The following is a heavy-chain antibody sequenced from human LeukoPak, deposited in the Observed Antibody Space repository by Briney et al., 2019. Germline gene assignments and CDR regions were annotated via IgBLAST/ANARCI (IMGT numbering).Heavy chain of an antibody. Sequence: GGSLRLSCAASGFTFSSYSMNWVRKAPGKGLEWVSYISSSSSTIYYADSVKGRFTISRDNAKNSLYLQMNSLRAEDTAVYYCARESMIVYWGQGTLVTVSS. CDR3: ARESMIVY. V-gene: IGHV3-48*04. D-gene: IGHD3-22*01. CDR2: ISSSSSTI. J-gene: IGHJ4*02. CDR1: GFTFSSYS.